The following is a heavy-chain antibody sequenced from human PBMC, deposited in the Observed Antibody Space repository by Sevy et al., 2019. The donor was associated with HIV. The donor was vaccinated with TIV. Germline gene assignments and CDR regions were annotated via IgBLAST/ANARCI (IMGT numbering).Heavy chain of an antibody. D-gene: IGHD3-3*01. J-gene: IGHJ6*02. CDR3: AREVLRFLEWLPKPYYYYGMDV. CDR1: GFTVSSNY. Sequence: GGSLRLSCAASGFTVSSNYMSWVRQAPGKGLEWVSVIYSGGSTYYADPVKGRFTISRDNSKNTLYLQMNSLRAEDTAVYYCAREVLRFLEWLPKPYYYYGMDVWGQGTTVTVSS. V-gene: IGHV3-53*01. CDR2: IYSGGST.